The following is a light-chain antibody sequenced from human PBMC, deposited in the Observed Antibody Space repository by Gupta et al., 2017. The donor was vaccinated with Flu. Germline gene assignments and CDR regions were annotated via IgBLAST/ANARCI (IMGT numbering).Light chain of an antibody. V-gene: IGKV3-20*01. Sequence: EIVLTQSPGTLSLSPGEGATLSCRASQSVSSSHLAWYQQHPGQAPRLLIYGVSNRATGIPDRFSGSWSGTDFTLTISRLEPEDFAVYYCQQCGDSPAYSFGQGTKLEIK. CDR1: QSVSSSH. CDR2: GVS. J-gene: IGKJ2*03. CDR3: QQCGDSPAYS.